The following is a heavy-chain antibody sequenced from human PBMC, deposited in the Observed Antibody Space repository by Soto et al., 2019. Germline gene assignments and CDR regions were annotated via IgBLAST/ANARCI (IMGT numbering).Heavy chain of an antibody. CDR1: GFTFSSYG. D-gene: IGHD1-26*01. CDR2: IWYDGSNK. Sequence: VGSLRLSCAASGFTFSSYGMHWVRQAPGKGLEWVAVIWYDGSNKYYADSVKGRFTISRDNSKNTLYLQMNSLRAEDTAVYYCADSGSDAFDIWGQGTMVTVSS. CDR3: ADSGSDAFDI. V-gene: IGHV3-33*01. J-gene: IGHJ3*02.